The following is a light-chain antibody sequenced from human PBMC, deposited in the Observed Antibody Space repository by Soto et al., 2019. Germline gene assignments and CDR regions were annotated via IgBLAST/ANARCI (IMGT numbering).Light chain of an antibody. J-gene: IGLJ1*01. Sequence: QSALTQPASVSGSPGQSITISCTGTSSDVGGYNYVSWYQQHPGKAPKLMIYEVSTRPSWVSNRFSGSKSGNTASLTISGLHAEDEADYYCSSYTSSSTLVFGNGTKVTVL. V-gene: IGLV2-14*01. CDR1: SSDVGGYNY. CDR2: EVS. CDR3: SSYTSSSTLV.